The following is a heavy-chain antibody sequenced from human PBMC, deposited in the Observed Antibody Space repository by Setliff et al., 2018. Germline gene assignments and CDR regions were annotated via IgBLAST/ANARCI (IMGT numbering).Heavy chain of an antibody. V-gene: IGHV1-45*02. CDR1: GYTFTYRY. J-gene: IGHJ4*02. D-gene: IGHD6-13*01. Sequence: SVKVSCKASGYTFTYRYLHWVRQAPGHALEWVGWITPFNGNTNYAQKFQDRVTITRDTSASTPYMELSSLRSEDTAVYYCARDLQQPAGIDYWGQGTLVTVSS. CDR2: ITPFNGNT. CDR3: ARDLQQPAGIDY.